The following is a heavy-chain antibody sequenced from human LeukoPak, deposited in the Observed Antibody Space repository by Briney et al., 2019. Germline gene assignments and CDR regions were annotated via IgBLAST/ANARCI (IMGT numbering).Heavy chain of an antibody. CDR3: TRDLPYSSSWESIDY. V-gene: IGHV1-18*01. CDR1: GYAFTSYG. CDR2: ISAYNGNT. J-gene: IGHJ4*02. D-gene: IGHD6-13*01. Sequence: ASVKVSCKASGYAFTSYGINWVRQAPGQGPEWMGWISAYNGNTKYAQNLQGRVTMTTDTSTSTAYMELRSLRSDDTAVYYCTRDLPYSSSWESIDYWGQGTLVTVSS.